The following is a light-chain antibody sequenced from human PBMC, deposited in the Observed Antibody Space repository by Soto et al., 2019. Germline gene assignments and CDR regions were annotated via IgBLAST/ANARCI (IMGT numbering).Light chain of an antibody. Sequence: QSALTQPASVSGSPGQSITISCTGTSSDVGSYNLVSRYQQHPGKAPKLIISEVSKRPSGISDRFSGSKSGSTASLAISGLQAEDEADYYCCSYAGTTAHTVFGGGTQLTVL. CDR1: SSDVGSYNL. CDR3: CSYAGTTAHTV. CDR2: EVS. J-gene: IGLJ7*01. V-gene: IGLV2-23*02.